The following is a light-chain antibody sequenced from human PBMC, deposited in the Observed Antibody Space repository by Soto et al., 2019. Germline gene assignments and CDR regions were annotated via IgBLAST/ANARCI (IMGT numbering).Light chain of an antibody. CDR3: MQKYFYPFT. V-gene: IGKV1-6*01. J-gene: IGKJ3*01. Sequence: AIQMTQSPSSLSASVGDRVTITCRASQGIRNDLDWFQQKPGKAPKLLIYAASNLQSGVPARFSDSGSGTDFTLTISSLQPEDFATYYCMQKYFYPFTIGPGTKVYIK. CDR2: AAS. CDR1: QGIRND.